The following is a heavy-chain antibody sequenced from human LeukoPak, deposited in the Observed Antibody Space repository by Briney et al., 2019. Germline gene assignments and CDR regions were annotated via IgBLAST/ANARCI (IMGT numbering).Heavy chain of an antibody. J-gene: IGHJ4*02. CDR2: IYYSGST. D-gene: IGHD6-19*01. V-gene: IGHV4-59*01. CDR3: ARGPNSSGFEY. CDR1: GGSISSYY. Sequence: SETLSLTCTVSGGSISSYYWSWIRQPPGKGLEWNGYIYYSGSTNYNPSLKSRVTISVDTSKNQFSLKLSSVTAADTAVYYCARGPNSSGFEYWGQGTLVTVSS.